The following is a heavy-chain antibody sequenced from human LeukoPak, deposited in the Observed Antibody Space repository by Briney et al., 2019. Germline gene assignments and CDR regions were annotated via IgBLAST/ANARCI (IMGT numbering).Heavy chain of an antibody. CDR3: ARDRTTDDAFDI. D-gene: IGHD1-1*01. J-gene: IGHJ3*02. CDR1: GGSVSSGAYY. Sequence: SETLSLTCTVSGGSVSSGAYYWSWIRQPPGKGLEWTGYIYYSGSTNYNPSLKSRVTISVDTSKNQFSLKLSSVTAADTAVYYCARDRTTDDAFDIWGQGTMVTVSS. CDR2: IYYSGST. V-gene: IGHV4-61*08.